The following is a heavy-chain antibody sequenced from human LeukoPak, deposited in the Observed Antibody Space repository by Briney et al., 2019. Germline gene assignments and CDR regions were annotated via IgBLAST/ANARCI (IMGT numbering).Heavy chain of an antibody. CDR1: GGSFSGYY. V-gene: IGHV4-34*01. J-gene: IGHJ4*02. CDR2: INHSGST. D-gene: IGHD2-2*02. Sequence: SETLSLTCAVYGGSFSGYYWSWIRQPPGKGLEWIGEINHSGSTNYHPSLKSRVTISVDTPKNQFSLKLSSVTAADTAVYYCARAVSVGVPAAILDYWGQGALVTVSS. CDR3: ARAVSVGVPAAILDY.